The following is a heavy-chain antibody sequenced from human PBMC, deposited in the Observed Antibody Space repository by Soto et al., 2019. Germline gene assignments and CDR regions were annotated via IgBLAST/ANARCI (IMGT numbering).Heavy chain of an antibody. CDR1: GFTFDDYT. J-gene: IGHJ6*02. CDR2: ISWDGGST. CDR3: ATDNGDYAYGMDV. Sequence: EVQLVESGGVVVQPGGSLRLSCAASGFTFDDYTMHWVRQAPGKGLEWVSLISWDGGSTYYADSVKGRFTISRDNSKNSLYLQMNSLRTEDTALYYCATDNGDYAYGMDVWGQGTTVTVSS. V-gene: IGHV3-43*01. D-gene: IGHD4-17*01.